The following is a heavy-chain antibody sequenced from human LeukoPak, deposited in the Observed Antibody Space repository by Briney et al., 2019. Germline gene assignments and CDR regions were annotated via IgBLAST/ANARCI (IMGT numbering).Heavy chain of an antibody. CDR3: ARGPPLYSSGWYAADAFDI. CDR1: GGPISSYY. Sequence: SETVSLTCTVSGGPISSYYWSWIRQPPGRGLEWIGYIYYSGSTNYNPSLKSRVTISVDTSKNQFSLKLSSVTAADTAVYYCARGPPLYSSGWYAADAFDIWGQGTMVTVSS. J-gene: IGHJ3*02. CDR2: IYYSGST. V-gene: IGHV4-59*01. D-gene: IGHD6-19*01.